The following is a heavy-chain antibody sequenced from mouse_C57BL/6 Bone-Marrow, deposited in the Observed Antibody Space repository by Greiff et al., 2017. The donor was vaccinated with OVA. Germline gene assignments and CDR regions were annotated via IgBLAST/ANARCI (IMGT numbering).Heavy chain of an antibody. D-gene: IGHD4-1*01. CDR3: ARLGYYFYY. CDR2: IDPSDSYT. V-gene: IGHV1-50*01. J-gene: IGHJ2*01. Sequence: QVQLQQPGAELVKPGASVKLSCKASGYTFTSYWMQWVKQRPGQGLEWIGEIDPSDSYTNYNQKFKGKATLTVDTSSSTAYMQLSSLTSEDSAVYYCARLGYYFYYWGKGTTLTVSS. CDR1: GYTFTSYW.